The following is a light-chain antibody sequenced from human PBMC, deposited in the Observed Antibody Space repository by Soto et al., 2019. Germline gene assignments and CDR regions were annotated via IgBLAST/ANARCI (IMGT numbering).Light chain of an antibody. CDR2: GAS. CDR3: QQYNNWPPLT. Sequence: EIVMTQSPATLSVSPGERATLSCWASQSVRSKLAWYQQKPGQAPRLLIYGASTRATGIPARFSGSGSGTEFTLTISSLQSEDFAVYYCQQYNNWPPLTFGGGTKVEIK. V-gene: IGKV3-15*01. J-gene: IGKJ4*01. CDR1: QSVRSK.